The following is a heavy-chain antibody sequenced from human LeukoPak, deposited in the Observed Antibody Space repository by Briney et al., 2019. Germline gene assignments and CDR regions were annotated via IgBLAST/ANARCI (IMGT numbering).Heavy chain of an antibody. V-gene: IGHV3-74*01. D-gene: IGHD5-24*01. CDR1: GFTFSSYW. Sequence: PGGSLRLSCVASGFTFSSYWMHWVRQAPGRGLVWVSRINSDGSSTTYADSVKGRFTISRDNAKNTVYVQMNSLRAEDTAVYYCARDGYNSHFDYWGQGTLVTVSS. J-gene: IGHJ4*02. CDR3: ARDGYNSHFDY. CDR2: INSDGSST.